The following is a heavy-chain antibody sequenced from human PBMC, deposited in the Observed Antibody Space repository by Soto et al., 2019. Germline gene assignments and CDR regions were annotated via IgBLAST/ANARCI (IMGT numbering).Heavy chain of an antibody. D-gene: IGHD3-16*02. Sequence: PSETLSLTCAVYGGSFSGYYWSWIRQPPGKGLEWIGEINHSGSTNYNPSLKSRVTISVDTSKNQFSLKLSSVTAADTAVYYCARGNRNPGYYDYIWGSYRLFDYWGQGTLVTVSS. CDR3: ARGNRNPGYYDYIWGSYRLFDY. J-gene: IGHJ4*02. CDR2: INHSGST. V-gene: IGHV4-34*01. CDR1: GGSFSGYY.